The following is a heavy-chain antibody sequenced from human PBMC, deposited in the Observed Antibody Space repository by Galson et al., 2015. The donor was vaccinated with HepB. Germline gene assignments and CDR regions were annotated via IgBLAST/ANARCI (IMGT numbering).Heavy chain of an antibody. CDR2: MNPNSGNT. V-gene: IGHV1-8*01. J-gene: IGHJ4*02. CDR3: ARGLGGRWSRALESDY. D-gene: IGHD1-1*01. Sequence: SVKVSCKASGYTFTSYDINWVRQATGQGLEWMGWMNPNSGNTGYAQKFQGRVTMTRNTSISTAYMELSSLRSEDTAVYYCARGLGGRWSRALESDYWGQGTLVTVSS. CDR1: GYTFTSYD.